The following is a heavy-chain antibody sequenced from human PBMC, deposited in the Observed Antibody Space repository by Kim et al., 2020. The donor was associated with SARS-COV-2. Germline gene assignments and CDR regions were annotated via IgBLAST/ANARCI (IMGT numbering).Heavy chain of an antibody. CDR2: IYYSGST. J-gene: IGHJ3*02. CDR3: ARDGYYDSSGYRGAFDI. V-gene: IGHV4-59*01. CDR1: GGSISSYY. D-gene: IGHD3-22*01. Sequence: SETLSLTCTVSGGSISSYYWSWIRQPPGKGLEWIGYIYYSGSTNYNPSLKSRVTISVDTSKNQFSLKLSSVTAADTAVYYCARDGYYDSSGYRGAFDIWGQGTMVTVSS.